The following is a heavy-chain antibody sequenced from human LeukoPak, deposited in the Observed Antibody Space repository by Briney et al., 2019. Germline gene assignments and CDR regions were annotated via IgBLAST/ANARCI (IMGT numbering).Heavy chain of an antibody. CDR2: IYYSGST. Sequence: PSETLSLTCTVSGGSISSSSYYWGWIRQPPGKGLEWIGSIYYSGSTYYNPSLKSRVTISVDTSKNQFSLKLSSVTAADTAVYYCARVVEIRYFDWPSETDAFDIWGQGTMVTVSS. CDR3: ARVVEIRYFDWPSETDAFDI. CDR1: GGSISSSSYY. J-gene: IGHJ3*02. V-gene: IGHV4-39*07. D-gene: IGHD3-9*01.